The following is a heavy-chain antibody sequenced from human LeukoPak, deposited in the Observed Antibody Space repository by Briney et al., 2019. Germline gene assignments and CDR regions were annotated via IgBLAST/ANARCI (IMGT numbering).Heavy chain of an antibody. CDR3: ARDRDDYLSVNWFDP. D-gene: IGHD4-11*01. J-gene: IGHJ5*02. CDR1: GGTFSGYA. V-gene: IGHV1-69*05. Sequence: SVKVSCKASGGTFSGYAISWVRQAPGQGLEWMGRIIPIFGTANYAQKFQGRVTITTDESTSTAYMELSSLRSEDTAVYYCARDRDDYLSVNWFDPWGQGTLVTVSS. CDR2: IIPIFGTA.